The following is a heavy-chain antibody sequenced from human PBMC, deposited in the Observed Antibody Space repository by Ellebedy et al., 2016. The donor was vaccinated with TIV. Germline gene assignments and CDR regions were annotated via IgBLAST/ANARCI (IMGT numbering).Heavy chain of an antibody. D-gene: IGHD3-10*01. CDR2: LGGSGYST. Sequence: PGGSLRPSCAASGFNFGGHAMKWVRQAPGKGLEWVSSLGGSGYSTHYADSVKGRFVISRDNSRNTLHLQMNSLRGEDKAVYFCANDVRYNIGWGVALDIWGEGAMVIVSS. V-gene: IGHV3-23*01. J-gene: IGHJ3*02. CDR1: GFNFGGHA. CDR3: ANDVRYNIGWGVALDI.